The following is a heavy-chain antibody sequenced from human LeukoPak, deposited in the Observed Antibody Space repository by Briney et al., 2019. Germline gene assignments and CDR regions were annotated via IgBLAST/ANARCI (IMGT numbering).Heavy chain of an antibody. D-gene: IGHD3-10*01. CDR3: ARLYYYGSGSYPDY. Sequence: SVKVSCKASGGTFSSYAISWVRQAPGQGLEWMGGIIPIFGTANYAQKFQGRVTITTDESTSTAYMELRSLRSDDTAVYYCARLYYYGSGSYPDYWGQGTLVTVSS. CDR1: GGTFSSYA. J-gene: IGHJ4*02. CDR2: IIPIFGTA. V-gene: IGHV1-69*05.